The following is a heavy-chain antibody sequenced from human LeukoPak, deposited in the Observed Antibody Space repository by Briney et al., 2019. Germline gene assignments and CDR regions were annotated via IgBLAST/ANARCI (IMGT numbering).Heavy chain of an antibody. CDR2: IRSKGNSYAT. D-gene: IGHD6-13*01. CDR1: GFTFSGSP. J-gene: IGHJ4*02. CDR3: SRGYSSSWPNAIDY. V-gene: IGHV3-73*01. Sequence: PGGSLKLSCAASGFTFSGSPMHWVRQASGKGLEWVGRIRSKGNSYATAYAASVKGRFTISRDDSKNTAYLQMNSLKTEDAAVYYCSRGYSSSWPNAIDYWGQGTLVTVSS.